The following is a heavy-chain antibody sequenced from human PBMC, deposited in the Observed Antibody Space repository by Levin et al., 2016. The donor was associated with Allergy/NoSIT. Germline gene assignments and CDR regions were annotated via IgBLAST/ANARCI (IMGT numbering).Heavy chain of an antibody. D-gene: IGHD4-17*01. CDR3: ARDRGRGGTVTYQYNYGMDV. J-gene: IGHJ6*02. Sequence: WIRQPPGKGLEWIGYIYYSGSTYYNPSLKSRVTISVDTSKNQFSLKLSSVTAADTAVYYCARDRGRGGTVTYQYNYGMDVWGQGTTVTVSS. CDR2: IYYSGST. V-gene: IGHV4-30-4*07.